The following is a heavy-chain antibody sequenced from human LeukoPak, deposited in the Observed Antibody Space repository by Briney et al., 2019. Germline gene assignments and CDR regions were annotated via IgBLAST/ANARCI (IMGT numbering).Heavy chain of an antibody. CDR3: AXXXYCSNTRCRNXXXAY. CDR2: IIPIFGTA. CDR1: GGTFSSYA. D-gene: IGHD2-2*01. V-gene: IGHV1-69*01. J-gene: IGHJ4*02. Sequence: SVKVSCKASGGTFSSYAINWVRQAPGQGLEWMGGIIPIFGTANYAQKFQDRVTITADESTSTAYMELSSLRSEDTAIYYCAXXXYCSNTRCRNXXXAYWGQGXXXTXSS.